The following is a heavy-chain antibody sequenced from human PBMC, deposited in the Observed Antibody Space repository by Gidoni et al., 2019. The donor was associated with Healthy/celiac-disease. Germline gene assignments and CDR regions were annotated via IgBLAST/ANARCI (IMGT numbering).Heavy chain of an antibody. CDR3: ARGQRYHNWFDP. Sequence: TYYNPSLKSRVTISVDTSKNQFSLKLSSVTAADTAVYYCARGQRYHNWFDPWGQGTLVTVSS. V-gene: IGHV4-30-2*05. J-gene: IGHJ5*02. CDR2: T. D-gene: IGHD3-16*02.